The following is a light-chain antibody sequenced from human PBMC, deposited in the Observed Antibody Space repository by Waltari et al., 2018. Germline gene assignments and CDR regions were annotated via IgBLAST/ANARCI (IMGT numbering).Light chain of an antibody. CDR1: SGYSTYQ. CDR2: VDTGGIVG. Sequence: LTQPPSASAPLGASVTLTTPLISGYSTYQVAWYQRRAGQGPRFVMRVDTGGIVGSRGDGIPDRFSVSGSGLNRYLTIRNIQEEDESDYHCGADHGSGSNFVRVFGGGTKVTVL. V-gene: IGLV9-49*03. J-gene: IGLJ1*01. CDR3: GADHGSGSNFVRV.